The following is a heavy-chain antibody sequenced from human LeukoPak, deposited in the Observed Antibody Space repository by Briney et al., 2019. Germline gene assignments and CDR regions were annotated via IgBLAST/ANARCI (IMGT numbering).Heavy chain of an antibody. Sequence: GGSLRLSCAASGFTFSSYSMNWVRQAPGKGLEWVSSISSSSSCIYYADSVKGRFTISRDNAKNSLYLQMNSLRAEDTAVYYCSSTEDPYYYYYYMDVWGKGTTVTVSS. CDR1: GFTFSSYS. D-gene: IGHD2-2*01. CDR2: ISSSSSCI. CDR3: SSTEDPYYYYYYMDV. V-gene: IGHV3-21*01. J-gene: IGHJ6*03.